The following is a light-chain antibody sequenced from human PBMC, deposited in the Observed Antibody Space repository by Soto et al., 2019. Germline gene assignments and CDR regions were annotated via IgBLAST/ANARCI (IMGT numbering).Light chain of an antibody. V-gene: IGKV1-5*03. CDR1: QNIDIW. Sequence: DIQMTQSPPTLSASVGDRVIITCRASQNIDIWLAWYQQKPGRAPKFLIHRASRLQSGVSSRFSGGGSGTEFTLTINRLQSEDAGNYYCQQYNSYPWTFGQGTQVEI. CDR2: RAS. CDR3: QQYNSYPWT. J-gene: IGKJ1*01.